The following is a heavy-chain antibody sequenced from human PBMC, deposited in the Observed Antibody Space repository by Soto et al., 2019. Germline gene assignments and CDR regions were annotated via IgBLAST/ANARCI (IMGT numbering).Heavy chain of an antibody. CDR3: AKDRAQTYYDILTGYYLDY. D-gene: IGHD3-9*01. V-gene: IGHV3-23*01. CDR1: GFTFSSYA. J-gene: IGHJ4*02. Sequence: GSLRLSCAASGFTFSSYAMSWVRQAPGKGLEWVSAISGSGGSTYYADSVKGRFTISRDNSKNTLYLQMNSLRAEDTAVYYCAKDRAQTYYDILTGYYLDYWGQGTLVTSPQ. CDR2: ISGSGGST.